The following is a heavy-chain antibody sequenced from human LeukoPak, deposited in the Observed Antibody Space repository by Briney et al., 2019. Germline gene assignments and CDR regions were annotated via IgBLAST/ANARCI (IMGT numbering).Heavy chain of an antibody. CDR3: ARDKGDDSSL. J-gene: IGHJ4*02. D-gene: IGHD3-22*01. V-gene: IGHV4-39*07. CDR2: IYYSGST. Sequence: SETLSLTCTVSGDSISSSSYYWGWIRQPPGKELEWIGSIYYSGSTYYNPSLNSRVTISVDTSKNQFSLKLSSVTAADTAVYYCARDKGDDSSLWGQGTLVTVSS. CDR1: GDSISSSSYY.